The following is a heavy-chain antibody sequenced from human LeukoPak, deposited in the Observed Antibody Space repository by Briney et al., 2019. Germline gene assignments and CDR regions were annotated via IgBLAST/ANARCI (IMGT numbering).Heavy chain of an antibody. CDR3: ARGWSYYDSSGYLDY. CDR1: GGSISSGGYY. J-gene: IGHJ4*02. D-gene: IGHD3-22*01. CDR2: IYYSGST. Sequence: SETLSLTCTVSGGSISSGGYYWSWIRQHPGKGLEWIGYIYYSGSTYYNPSLKSRVTISVDTSKNQFSLKLSSVTAADTAVYYCARGWSYYDSSGYLDYWGQGTLVIVSS. V-gene: IGHV4-31*03.